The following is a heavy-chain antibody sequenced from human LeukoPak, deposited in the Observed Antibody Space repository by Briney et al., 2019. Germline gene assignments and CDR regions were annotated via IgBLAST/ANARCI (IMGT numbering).Heavy chain of an antibody. CDR3: AKDTSTRWYSSTPLPGDY. J-gene: IGHJ4*02. V-gene: IGHV3-23*01. CDR2: ITGSGGNT. Sequence: PGGSLRLSCAASGFTFSSYAMSWVRQAPGKGLEWVSGITGSGGNTYYADSVKGRFTISRDNSKNTLYLQMSSLRAEDTAIYYCAKDTSTRWYSSTPLPGDYWGQETLVTVSS. CDR1: GFTFSSYA. D-gene: IGHD6-13*01.